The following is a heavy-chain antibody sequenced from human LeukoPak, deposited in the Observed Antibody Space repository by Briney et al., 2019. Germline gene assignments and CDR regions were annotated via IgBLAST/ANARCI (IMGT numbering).Heavy chain of an antibody. V-gene: IGHV3-74*01. CDR1: GFTFSSYW. J-gene: IGHJ5*02. CDR3: ARERYSSGSNWFDP. Sequence: GGSLKLSCAASGFTFSSYWMHWVRQAPGKGLVWVSRINNNGSSTAYADSVKGRFTISRDNAKNTLYLQMNSLRPEDTAAYYCARERYSSGSNWFDPWGQGTLVTVSS. CDR2: INNNGSST. D-gene: IGHD6-19*01.